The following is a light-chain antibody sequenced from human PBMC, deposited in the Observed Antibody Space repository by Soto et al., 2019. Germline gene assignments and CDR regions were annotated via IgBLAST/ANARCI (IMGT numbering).Light chain of an antibody. J-gene: IGLJ7*01. CDR1: SSDVGSYDY. V-gene: IGLV2-11*01. Sequence: QSALIQPPSVSGSPGQSVTISCTGTSSDVGSYDYVSWYQQHPGTVPKPMIYNVNTQPSGVPDRFSGSKSGNTASMTISGLQAEDEADYYCGTWDGSRNWVFGGGTQLTVL. CDR2: NVN. CDR3: GTWDGSRNWV.